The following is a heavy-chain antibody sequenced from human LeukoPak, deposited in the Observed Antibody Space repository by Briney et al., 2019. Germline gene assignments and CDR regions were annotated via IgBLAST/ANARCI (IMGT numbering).Heavy chain of an antibody. CDR2: IKGKTDGGTT. V-gene: IGHV3-15*07. CDR1: GFTFSNAW. J-gene: IGHJ4*02. CDR3: NTDPLYSSSWYSPGY. Sequence: GGSLRLSCAASGFTFSNAWMNWVRQAPGKGLEWVGRIKGKTDGGTTDYAAPVKGRFTISRDDSKNTLYLQMNSLKTEDTAVYYCNTDPLYSSSWYSPGYWGQGTLVTVSS. D-gene: IGHD6-13*01.